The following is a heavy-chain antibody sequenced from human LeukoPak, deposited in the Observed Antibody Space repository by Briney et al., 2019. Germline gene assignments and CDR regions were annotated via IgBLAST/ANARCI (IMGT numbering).Heavy chain of an antibody. D-gene: IGHD5-18*01. Sequence: GGSLRLSCAASGFTFSSYGMHWVRQAPGKGLVWVAFIRYDGSNKYYADSVKGRFTISRDNSKNTLYLQMNSLRAEDTAVYYCAKDDSGYSYGYAGPGDYWGQGTLVTVSS. CDR3: AKDDSGYSYGYAGPGDY. CDR1: GFTFSSYG. CDR2: IRYDGSNK. V-gene: IGHV3-30*02. J-gene: IGHJ4*02.